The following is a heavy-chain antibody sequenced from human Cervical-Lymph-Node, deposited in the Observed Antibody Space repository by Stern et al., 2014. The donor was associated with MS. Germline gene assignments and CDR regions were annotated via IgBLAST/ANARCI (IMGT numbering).Heavy chain of an antibody. CDR2: ISPSGSGT. CDR1: GYIISSYF. D-gene: IGHD1-26*01. V-gene: IGHV1-46*01. CDR3: ARELDGTSDY. J-gene: IGHJ4*02. Sequence: VQLVESGAEVKEPGASVKLSCKASGYIISSYFVHWVRQAPGQGLEWVGIISPSGSGTFYAQKFQGRVTVTRDTFTGTVYMDMSRLTPEDTAVYYCARELDGTSDYWGQGTLVTVSS.